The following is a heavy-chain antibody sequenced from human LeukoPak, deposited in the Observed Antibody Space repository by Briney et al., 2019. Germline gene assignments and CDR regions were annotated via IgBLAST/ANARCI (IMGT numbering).Heavy chain of an antibody. V-gene: IGHV3-23*01. Sequence: SGGSLRLSCAASGFTFYTYAMTWVRQAPGKGLEWVSTIIGSGGNTFYADSVKGRFTISRDNSKNTLSLQLTSLRAEDTGIYFCARDGGHPLTSHYRAYWGQGTLVTVSS. CDR1: GFTFYTYA. CDR3: ARDGGHPLTSHYRAY. CDR2: IIGSGGNT. D-gene: IGHD4-11*01. J-gene: IGHJ4*02.